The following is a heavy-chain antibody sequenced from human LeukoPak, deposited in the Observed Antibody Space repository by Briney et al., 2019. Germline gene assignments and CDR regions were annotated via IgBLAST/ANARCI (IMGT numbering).Heavy chain of an antibody. CDR1: GFIFSNYG. CDR3: AKDWAPYCGGDCYFNY. Sequence: PGGSLRLSCAASGFIFSNYGMHWVRQAPGKGLERVAVISYDGSNKNYADSVKGRFTISRDSSKNTLYLQMNSLRVEDTAVYYCAKDWAPYCGGDCYFNYWGQGTLVTVSS. V-gene: IGHV3-30*18. J-gene: IGHJ4*02. D-gene: IGHD2-21*02. CDR2: ISYDGSNK.